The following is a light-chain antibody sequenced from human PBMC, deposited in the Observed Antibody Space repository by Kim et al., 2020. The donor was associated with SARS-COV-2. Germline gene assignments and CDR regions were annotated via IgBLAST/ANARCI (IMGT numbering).Light chain of an antibody. J-gene: IGKJ1*01. CDR2: GAS. V-gene: IGKV3-15*01. Sequence: GSPGERATLSCRASQSVTSNLAWYQQKPGQAPRLLIYGASTRATGISARFSGSGSGTEFALTISSLQSEDFVVYYCQQYNNWPWTFGQGTKVDIK. CDR3: QQYNNWPWT. CDR1: QSVTSN.